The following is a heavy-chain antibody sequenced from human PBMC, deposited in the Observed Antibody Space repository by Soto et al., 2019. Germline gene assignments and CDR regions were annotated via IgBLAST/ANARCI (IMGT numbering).Heavy chain of an antibody. CDR3: ATFKSGGSGGGYYGMDV. CDR1: GYTLTELS. Sequence: ASVKVSCKVSGYTLTELSMHWVRQAPGKGLEWMGGFDPEDGETIYAQKFQGRVTMTEDTSTDTAYMELSSLRSEDTAVYYCATFKSGGSGGGYYGMDVWGQGTTVTVSS. J-gene: IGHJ6*02. D-gene: IGHD3-10*01. CDR2: FDPEDGET. V-gene: IGHV1-24*01.